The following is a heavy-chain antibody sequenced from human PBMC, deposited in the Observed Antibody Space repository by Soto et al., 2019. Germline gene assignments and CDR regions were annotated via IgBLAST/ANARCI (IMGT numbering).Heavy chain of an antibody. V-gene: IGHV3-9*01. D-gene: IGHD2-21*02. Sequence: EVQLVASGGGLVQPGRSLRLSCAASGFTFDDYAMHWVRQAPGKGLEWVSGISWNSGSIGYADSVKGRFTISRDNAKNSLYLQMNSLRAEDTALYYCAKDIRARGDYYFDYWGQGTLVTVSS. J-gene: IGHJ4*02. CDR2: ISWNSGSI. CDR3: AKDIRARGDYYFDY. CDR1: GFTFDDYA.